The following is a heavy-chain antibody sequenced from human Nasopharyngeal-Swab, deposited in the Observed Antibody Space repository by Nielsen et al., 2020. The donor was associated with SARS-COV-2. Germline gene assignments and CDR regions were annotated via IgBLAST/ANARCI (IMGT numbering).Heavy chain of an antibody. V-gene: IGHV3-23*01. CDR2: ISGSGGST. J-gene: IGHJ3*02. D-gene: IGHD3-10*01. Sequence: VRQAPGKGLEWVSAISGSGGSTYYADSVKGRFTISRDNSKNTLYLQMNSLRAEDTAVYYCAKLSPYYYGSGSSHDAFDIWGQGTMVTV. CDR3: AKLSPYYYGSGSSHDAFDI.